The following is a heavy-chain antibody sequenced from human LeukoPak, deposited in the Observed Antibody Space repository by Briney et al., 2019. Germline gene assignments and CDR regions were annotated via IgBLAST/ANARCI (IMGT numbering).Heavy chain of an antibody. CDR3: ARAVKYSSGWLFRPDPNYYYYMDV. CDR2: INHSGST. J-gene: IGHJ6*03. CDR1: GGSFSGYY. Sequence: SETLSLTCAVYGGSFSGYYWSWIRQPPGKGLEWIGEINHSGSTNYNPSLKSRVTISVDTSKNQFSLKLSSVTAADTAVYYCARAVKYSSGWLFRPDPNYYYYMDVWGKGTTVTVSS. D-gene: IGHD6-19*01. V-gene: IGHV4-34*01.